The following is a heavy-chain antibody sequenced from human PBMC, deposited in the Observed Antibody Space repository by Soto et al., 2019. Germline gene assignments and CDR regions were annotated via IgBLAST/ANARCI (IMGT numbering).Heavy chain of an antibody. CDR1: GFSFSDYG. CDR2: IDRRNGNR. Sequence: EVQLVESGGGLVKPGGSLRLSCAASGFSFSDYGMNWVRQAPGKGLEWVSFIDRRNGNRYYAEPVKGRFTISRDTAKNSLYLQRTRLRVEDTAVYYCAIVGKYFDGPWGGRGMDVWGQGTMVTVSS. D-gene: IGHD3-9*01. CDR3: AIVGKYFDGPWGGRGMDV. V-gene: IGHV3-21*01. J-gene: IGHJ6*02.